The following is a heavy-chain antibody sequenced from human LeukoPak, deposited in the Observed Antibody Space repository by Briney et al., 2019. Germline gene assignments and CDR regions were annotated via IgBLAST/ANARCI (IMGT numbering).Heavy chain of an antibody. CDR2: IIPIFGTA. CDR1: GGTFSSYA. D-gene: IGHD2-2*01. V-gene: IGHV1-69*01. CDR3: KLGYCSSTSCPYDY. J-gene: IGHJ4*02. Sequence: SVKVSCKASGGTFSSYAISWVRQAPGQGLEWMGGIIPIFGTANYAQKFQGRVTITADESTSTAYMELSSLRSEDTAVYYCKLGYCSSTSCPYDYWGQGTLVTVSS.